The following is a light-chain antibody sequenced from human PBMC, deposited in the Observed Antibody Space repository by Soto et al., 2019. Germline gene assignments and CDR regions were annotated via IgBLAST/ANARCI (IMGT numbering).Light chain of an antibody. CDR1: QSVSSSY. Sequence: EIVLTQSPGTLSLSPGERATLSCRASQSVSSSYLAWYQQKPGQAPRLLIYGASSRATGIPDRFSASGSGSDFTLTISRLEPDDFAVYYCHQYDSLPLTFGGGTKVDIK. CDR3: HQYDSLPLT. J-gene: IGKJ4*01. V-gene: IGKV3-20*01. CDR2: GAS.